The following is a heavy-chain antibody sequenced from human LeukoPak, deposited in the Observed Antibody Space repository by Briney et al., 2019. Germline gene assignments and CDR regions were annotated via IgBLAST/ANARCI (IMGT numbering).Heavy chain of an antibody. D-gene: IGHD2/OR15-2a*01. CDR2: IYDSGST. J-gene: IGHJ6*02. Sequence: SETLSLTCSVSGASISSYFWRWIRQPPGKGLEWIGYIYDSGSTNYNPSLKSRVTISVDTSKDHFSLRLSSVTAADTAVYYCARQMFLGGMNVWGQGTTVTVSS. CDR3: ARQMFLGGMNV. V-gene: IGHV4-59*08. CDR1: GASISSYF.